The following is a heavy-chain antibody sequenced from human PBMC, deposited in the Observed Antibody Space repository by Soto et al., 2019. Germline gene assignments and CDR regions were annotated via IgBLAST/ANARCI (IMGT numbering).Heavy chain of an antibody. Sequence: SETLSLTCAVSGGSITHDNWWNWARQPPGKGLEWIGEISHSGGTYYTPSLKRRVTVSVDTSKNQFSLKLRSVTAADTAVYYCARRTTLSTLFDFWGQGALVTVSS. V-gene: IGHV4-4*02. D-gene: IGHD4-4*01. CDR1: GGSITHDNW. CDR2: ISHSGGT. CDR3: ARRTTLSTLFDF. J-gene: IGHJ4*02.